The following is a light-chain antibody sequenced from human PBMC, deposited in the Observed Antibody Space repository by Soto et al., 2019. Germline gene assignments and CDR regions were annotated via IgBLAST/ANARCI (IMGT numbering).Light chain of an antibody. Sequence: DIQVTKYPSSLSASAGDRVTITCRASQSISRYLNWYQHKPGQAPKLLIYDASTVQSGVPSRFSGSGSGTEFTLTISSLQPDDSATYYCQHYSLYSPWTFGQGTKVDI. V-gene: IGKV1-5*01. CDR3: QHYSLYSPWT. CDR1: QSISRY. CDR2: DAS. J-gene: IGKJ1*01.